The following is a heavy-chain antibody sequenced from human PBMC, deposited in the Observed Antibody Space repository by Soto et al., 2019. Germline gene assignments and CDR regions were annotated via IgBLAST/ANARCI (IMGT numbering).Heavy chain of an antibody. CDR3: ARGYGSSSWFDY. CDR2: IIPIFGTA. J-gene: IGHJ4*02. CDR1: GGTFSSYA. V-gene: IGHV1-69*06. Sequence: SVKVSCKASGGTFSSYAISWVRQAPGQGLEWMGGIIPIFGTANYAQKFQGRVTITADKSTSTAYMELRSLRSDDTAVYYCARGYGSSSWFDYWGQGTLVTVS. D-gene: IGHD6-13*01.